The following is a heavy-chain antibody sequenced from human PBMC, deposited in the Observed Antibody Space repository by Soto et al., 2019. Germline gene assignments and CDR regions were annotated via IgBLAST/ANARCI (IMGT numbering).Heavy chain of an antibody. CDR1: GFTFSSYG. CDR2: IWYDGSNK. J-gene: IGHJ4*02. V-gene: IGHV3-33*01. CDR3: ARDLRDSSSVGVDY. Sequence: QVQLVESGGGVVQPGRSLRLSCAASGFTFSSYGMHWVRQAPGKGLEWVAVIWYDGSNKYYADSVKGRFTISRDNSKNPLYLQMNSLRAEDTAVYYCARDLRDSSSVGVDYWGQGTLVTVSS. D-gene: IGHD6-6*01.